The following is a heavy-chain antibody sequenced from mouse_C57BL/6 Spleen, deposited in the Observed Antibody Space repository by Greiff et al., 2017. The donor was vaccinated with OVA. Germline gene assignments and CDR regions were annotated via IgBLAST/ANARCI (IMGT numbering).Heavy chain of an antibody. CDR2: INPNNGGT. J-gene: IGHJ1*03. V-gene: IGHV1-18*01. D-gene: IGHD1-1*01. CDR1: GYTFTDYN. CDR3: ARYPTTVVDWYFDV. Sequence: EVQLQESGPELVKPGASVKIPCKASGYTFTDYNMDWVKQSHGKSLEWIGDINPNNGGTIYNQKFKGKATLTVDKSSSTAYMELRSLTSEDTAVYYCARYPTTVVDWYFDVWGTGTTVTVSS.